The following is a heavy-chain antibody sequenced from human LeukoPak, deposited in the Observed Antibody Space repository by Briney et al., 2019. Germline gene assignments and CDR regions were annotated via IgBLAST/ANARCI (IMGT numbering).Heavy chain of an antibody. D-gene: IGHD1-26*01. CDR1: GFSGRTHW. V-gene: IGHV3-74*01. CDR2: INGDGGST. Sequence: PGESLRLSCTASGFSGRTHWMSWVRQAPGKGLVWVSNINGDGGSTGYADSVKGRFTTSRDNAKNTLYLHMNSLRVEDTAVYYCARDEVGAPPIDYWGQGALVTVSS. J-gene: IGHJ4*02. CDR3: ARDEVGAPPIDY.